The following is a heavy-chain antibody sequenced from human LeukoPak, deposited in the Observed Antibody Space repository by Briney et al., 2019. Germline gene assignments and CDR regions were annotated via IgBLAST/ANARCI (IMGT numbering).Heavy chain of an antibody. CDR2: LYYSDNTYDNPSVSSGNT. Sequence: PSETLSLTCTVSGGSISDTSDFWGWIRQPPGKGLEWIGSLYYSDNTYDNPSVSSGNTYYNSSLKSRVTISVDTSKNQFSLKLSSVTAADTAMYYCARRHRSYDSGGHVIDYWGQGTLVTVSS. CDR1: GGSISDTSDF. CDR3: ARRHRSYDSGGHVIDY. J-gene: IGHJ4*02. D-gene: IGHD3-22*01. V-gene: IGHV4-39*01.